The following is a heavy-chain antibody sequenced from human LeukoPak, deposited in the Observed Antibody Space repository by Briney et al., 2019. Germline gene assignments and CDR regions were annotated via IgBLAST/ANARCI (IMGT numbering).Heavy chain of an antibody. J-gene: IGHJ5*01. D-gene: IGHD6-19*01. V-gene: IGHV3-11*01. Sequence: GGSLRLSCAASGFNLSDYYMTWIRQAPGKGLEWVSYISRSDSTIYYTDSVKGRFTISRDNAKNSLYLQMNSLRAEDTAVYYCARDREQWLGRRWFDSWGQGTLVTVSS. CDR2: ISRSDSTI. CDR3: ARDREQWLGRRWFDS. CDR1: GFNLSDYY.